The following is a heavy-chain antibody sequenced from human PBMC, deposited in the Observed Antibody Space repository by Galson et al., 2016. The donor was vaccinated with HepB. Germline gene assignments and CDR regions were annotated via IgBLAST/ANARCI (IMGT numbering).Heavy chain of an antibody. CDR1: GFTVSSNY. V-gene: IGHV3-53*05. CDR3: ARMVVQRYVYHAMDV. J-gene: IGHJ6*04. D-gene: IGHD2-15*01. CDR2: IYSAGST. Sequence: SLRLSCAASGFTVSSNYMTWVRQAPGKGLEWVSLIYSAGSTYYADSVKGRFTISRDDSKNTLYLQMNSLRADDTAVYYCARMVVQRYVYHAMDVWGKGTTVTVSS.